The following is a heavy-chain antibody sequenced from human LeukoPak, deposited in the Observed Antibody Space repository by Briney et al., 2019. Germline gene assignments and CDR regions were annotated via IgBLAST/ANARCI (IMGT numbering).Heavy chain of an antibody. CDR1: GGSISSYY. Sequence: SEALSLTCTVSGGSISSYYWSWIRQPPGKGLEWIGYIYYSGSTNYSPSLKSRVTISVDTSKNQFSLKLSSVTAADTAVYYCARDRPGGSSFDYWGQGTLVTVSS. CDR2: IYYSGST. J-gene: IGHJ4*02. V-gene: IGHV4-59*01. CDR3: ARDRPGGSSFDY. D-gene: IGHD3-16*01.